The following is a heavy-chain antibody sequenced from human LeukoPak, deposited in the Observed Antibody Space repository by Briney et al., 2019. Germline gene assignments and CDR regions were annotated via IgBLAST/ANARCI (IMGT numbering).Heavy chain of an antibody. Sequence: SETLSLTCTVSGGSISSYYWSWIRQPAGKGLEWIGRIYTSGSTNYNPSLKSRVTMSVDTSKNQFSLKLSSVTAADTAVYYCARGGRAPRYYYYMDVCGKGTTVTVSS. V-gene: IGHV4-4*07. CDR3: ARGGRAPRYYYYMDV. CDR1: GGSISSYY. CDR2: IYTSGST. D-gene: IGHD3-10*01. J-gene: IGHJ6*03.